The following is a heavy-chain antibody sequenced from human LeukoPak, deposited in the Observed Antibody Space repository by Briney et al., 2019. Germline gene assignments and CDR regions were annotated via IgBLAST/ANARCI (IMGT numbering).Heavy chain of an antibody. CDR1: GFNVRSKY. CDR2: ISGSGGST. V-gene: IGHV3-23*01. D-gene: IGHD1-26*01. J-gene: IGHJ4*02. Sequence: GGSLRLSCAASGFNVRSKYMSWVRQAPGKGLEWVSAISGSGGSTYYADSVKGRFTISRDNSKNTLYLQMNSLRAEDTAVYYCAKDYSGSYYNWGQGTLVTVSS. CDR3: AKDYSGSYYN.